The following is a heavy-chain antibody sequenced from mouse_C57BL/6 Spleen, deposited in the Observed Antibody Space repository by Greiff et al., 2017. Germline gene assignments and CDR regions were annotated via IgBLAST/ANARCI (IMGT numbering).Heavy chain of an antibody. CDR1: GYTFTSYW. V-gene: IGHV1-72*01. Sequence: QVQLQQPGAELVKPGASVKLSCKASGYTFTSYWMHWVKQRPGRGLEWIGRIDPNSGGTKYNEKFKSKATLTVDKPSSTAYMPLSGLTSEDSAVYYCARRGDYYGSSYGYFDVWGTGTTVTVSS. J-gene: IGHJ1*03. D-gene: IGHD1-1*01. CDR3: ARRGDYYGSSYGYFDV. CDR2: IDPNSGGT.